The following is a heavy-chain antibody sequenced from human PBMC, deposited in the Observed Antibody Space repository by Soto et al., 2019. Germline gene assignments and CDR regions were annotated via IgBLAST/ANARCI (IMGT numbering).Heavy chain of an antibody. V-gene: IGHV1-18*04. CDR3: ATDGPSNSGNLYAFDI. J-gene: IGHJ3*02. Sequence: RASVKVSCKASGYTLTNYGVTWVRQAPGQGLEWLGRVTPYKADTNSAQNLQGRVTMATDTSTNTAYLELRSLRSDDTAVYFCATDGPSNSGNLYAFDIWGQLTMVTVSS. D-gene: IGHD5-12*01. CDR1: GYTLTNYG. CDR2: VTPYKADT.